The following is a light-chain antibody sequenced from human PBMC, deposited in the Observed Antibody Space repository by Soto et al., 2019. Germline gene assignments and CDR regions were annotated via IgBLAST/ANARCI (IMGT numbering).Light chain of an antibody. CDR3: SSYTISNTLPFV. J-gene: IGLJ1*01. CDR2: EVT. V-gene: IGLV2-14*01. CDR1: RRDVGGYNY. Sequence: QSVLTQPASVSGSPGQSITISCTGTRRDVGGYNYVSWYQQNPGKSPKLLIYEVTHRPSGVSNRFSGSKSGNTASLTISGLQAEDEADYYCSSYTISNTLPFVFGTGTKLTVL.